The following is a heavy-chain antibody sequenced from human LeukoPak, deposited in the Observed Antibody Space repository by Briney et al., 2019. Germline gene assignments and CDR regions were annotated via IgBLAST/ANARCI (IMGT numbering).Heavy chain of an antibody. Sequence: GGSLRLSGAASGFTFSDALMSWVRQAPGKGLEWVGRIKSKGSGGTTDYGAPVKGRFSILRDDSKTALYLQMNSLKTEDTAVYYCIWMTTVVTHSHWGQGTLVTVSS. CDR2: IKSKGSGGTT. CDR3: IWMTTVVTHSH. J-gene: IGHJ4*02. V-gene: IGHV3-15*01. CDR1: GFTFSDAL. D-gene: IGHD4-23*01.